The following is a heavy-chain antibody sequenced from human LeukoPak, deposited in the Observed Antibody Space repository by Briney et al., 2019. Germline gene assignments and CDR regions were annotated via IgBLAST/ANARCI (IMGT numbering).Heavy chain of an antibody. CDR3: ARDQRSLDY. CDR1: GNTFTSYY. V-gene: IGHV1-46*01. Sequence: ASVKVSCKASGNTFTSYYIHWVRQAPGQGLGWMGIINPSGDSTNYAQRLQGRVTLTRDTSTSTVYMELSSLRSDDTAVYSCARDQRSLDYWGQGTLVTVSS. J-gene: IGHJ4*02. CDR2: INPSGDST.